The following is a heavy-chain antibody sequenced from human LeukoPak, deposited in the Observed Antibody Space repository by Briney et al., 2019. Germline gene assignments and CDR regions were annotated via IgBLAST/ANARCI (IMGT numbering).Heavy chain of an antibody. Sequence: SETLSLTCTVSGGSISSSSYYWGWIRQPPGKGLEWIGSIYYSGSTYYNPSLKSRVTISVDTSKNQFSLKLSSVTAEDTAVYYCARRAVAGSTGTFDYWGQGTLVTVSS. CDR3: ARRAVAGSTGTFDY. D-gene: IGHD6-19*01. V-gene: IGHV4-39*01. J-gene: IGHJ4*02. CDR1: GGSISSSSYY. CDR2: IYYSGST.